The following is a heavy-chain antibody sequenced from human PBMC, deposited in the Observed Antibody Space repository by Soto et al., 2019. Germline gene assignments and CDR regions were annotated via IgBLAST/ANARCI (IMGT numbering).Heavy chain of an antibody. CDR3: ARVGYYSGSSTYYYYYMDV. J-gene: IGHJ6*03. CDR2: IRQDGSET. Sequence: GGSLRLSCAASTFSISTFWMCWVRQAPGKGLEWVANIRQDGSETYYVDSLRDRLTISRDNAKNSLYLQMNSLRAEDTAVYYCARVGYYSGSSTYYYYYMDVWGKGTTVTVSS. D-gene: IGHD2-15*01. CDR1: TFSISTFW. V-gene: IGHV3-7*01.